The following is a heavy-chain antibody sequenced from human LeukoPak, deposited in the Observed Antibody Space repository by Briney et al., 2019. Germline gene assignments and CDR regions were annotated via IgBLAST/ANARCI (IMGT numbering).Heavy chain of an antibody. V-gene: IGHV3-64D*06. CDR3: TRDSALLGVAFDL. CDR1: GFPFNTYA. CDR2: IGSNGDNT. D-gene: IGHD2-15*01. J-gene: IGHJ3*01. Sequence: TEGSLRLSCSASGFPFNTYAIHWVRQAPGKGLEYVAGIGSNGDNTDFADSAKGRFTISGDNSKSTLFLQMNSLRAEDTAVYFCTRDSALLGVAFDLWGQGTVVTVSS.